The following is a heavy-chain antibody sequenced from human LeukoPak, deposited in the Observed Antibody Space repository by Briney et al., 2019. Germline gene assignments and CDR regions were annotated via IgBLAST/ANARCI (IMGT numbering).Heavy chain of an antibody. CDR1: GLTLCHVL. V-gene: IGHV3-15*01. J-gene: IGHJ4*02. CDR3: ATLFSEKYSDYFDY. Sequence: PGGALGLSWAGFGLTLCHVLVRRVRQAAREGLEGVGRIKSKADGGTADYAERVKGKFAISIDDAKTTWYLQMNSLKTEDTAVYYCATLFSEKYSDYFDYWGQGTLVTVSS. CDR2: IKSKADGGTA. D-gene: IGHD2/OR15-2a*01.